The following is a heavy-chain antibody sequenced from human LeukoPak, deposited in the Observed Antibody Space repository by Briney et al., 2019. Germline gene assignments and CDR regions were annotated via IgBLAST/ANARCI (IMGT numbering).Heavy chain of an antibody. J-gene: IGHJ4*02. CDR3: AVGERSDTGWASNVDY. CDR2: IYYSGST. Sequence: SETLSLTCTVSGGSISSSSHYWGWIRQPPGKGLEWIGSIYYSGSTYYNPSLKSRVTISVDTSKNQFSLKLSSVTAADTAVYYCAVGERSDTGWASNVDYWGQGTLVTVSS. V-gene: IGHV4-39*01. D-gene: IGHD1-1*01. CDR1: GGSISSSSHY.